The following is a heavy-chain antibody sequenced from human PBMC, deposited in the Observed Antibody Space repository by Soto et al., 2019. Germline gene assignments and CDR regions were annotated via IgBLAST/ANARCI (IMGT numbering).Heavy chain of an antibody. CDR3: AKDDFTDRGNDYFDY. Sequence: EVLLLESGGGLVQPGGSLRLSCVTSGFTFRSYGMNWVRQAPGGGLEWVANIIGSGDSTSYADSVKGRFTISRDNSKNTLYLQLNSLRFEDTAVYYCAKDDFTDRGNDYFDYWGPGTLVTVSS. CDR1: GFTFRSYG. CDR2: IIGSGDST. V-gene: IGHV3-23*01. D-gene: IGHD2-15*01. J-gene: IGHJ4*02.